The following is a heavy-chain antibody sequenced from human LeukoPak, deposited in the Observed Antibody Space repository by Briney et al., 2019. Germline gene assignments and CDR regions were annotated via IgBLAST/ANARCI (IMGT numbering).Heavy chain of an antibody. Sequence: PSETLSLTCSVSGXSISSSNYYWAWIRQPPGRGLEWIGSGFYSGSTHYNPSLKSRVTISVDTSKNQFSLKLTSVTAADTAVYYCARLSNYGGHSGDGYWGQGTLVTVSS. D-gene: IGHD4-23*01. V-gene: IGHV4-39*01. CDR2: GFYSGST. CDR1: GXSISSSNYY. J-gene: IGHJ4*02. CDR3: ARLSNYGGHSGDGY.